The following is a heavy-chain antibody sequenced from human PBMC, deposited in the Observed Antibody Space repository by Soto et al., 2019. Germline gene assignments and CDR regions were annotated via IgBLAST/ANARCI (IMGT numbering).Heavy chain of an antibody. V-gene: IGHV4-4*02. CDR3: VRYDRINMKPYSPEGFHI. J-gene: IGHJ3*02. Sequence: LSLTCAVSGGSISSSNWWSWVRQPPGKGLEYIGSVYYGGAIFYSGNIYYNPSLKSRVTISVDTSKNQFSLRLSSVTTADTGVYYCVRYDRINMKPYSPEGFHIWGQGTMVTVS. CDR2: IFYSGNI. D-gene: IGHD3-3*02. CDR1: GGSISSSNW.